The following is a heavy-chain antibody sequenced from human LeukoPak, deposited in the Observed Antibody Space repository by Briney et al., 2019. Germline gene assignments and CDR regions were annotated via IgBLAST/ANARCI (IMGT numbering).Heavy chain of an antibody. CDR1: GFTFSSYS. D-gene: IGHD6-13*01. CDR3: ARGPGIAAAGHLFGY. CDR2: ISSSSSTI. J-gene: IGHJ4*02. Sequence: GGSLRLSCAASGFTFSSYSMNWVRQAPGKGLEWVSYISSSSSTIYYADSVKGRFTISRDNAKNSLYLQMNNLRAEDTAVYYCARGPGIAAAGHLFGYWGQGTLVTVSS. V-gene: IGHV3-48*01.